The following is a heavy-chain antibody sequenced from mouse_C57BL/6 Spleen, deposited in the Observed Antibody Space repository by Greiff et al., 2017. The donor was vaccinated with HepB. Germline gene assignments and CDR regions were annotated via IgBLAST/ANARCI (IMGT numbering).Heavy chain of an antibody. CDR2: IDPSDSYT. CDR1: GYTFTSYW. Sequence: QVQLQQSGAELVMPGASVKLSCKASGYTFTSYWMHWVKQRPGQGLEWIGEIDPSDSYTNYNQKFKGKSTLTVDKSSSTAYMQLSSLTSEDSAVYYCARLGTTVVGYFDYWGQGTTLTVSS. J-gene: IGHJ2*01. D-gene: IGHD1-1*01. CDR3: ARLGTTVVGYFDY. V-gene: IGHV1-69*01.